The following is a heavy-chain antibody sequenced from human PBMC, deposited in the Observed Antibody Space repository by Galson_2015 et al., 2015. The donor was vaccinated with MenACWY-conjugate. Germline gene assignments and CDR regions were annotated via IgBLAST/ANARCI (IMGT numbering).Heavy chain of an antibody. CDR3: AKAPHVNIVATPPNY. J-gene: IGHJ4*02. CDR2: SDSGGST. CDR1: GFTFSSYA. V-gene: IGHV3-23*01. D-gene: IGHD5-12*01. Sequence: SLRLSCAASGFTFSSYAMSWVRQAPGKGLEWVSASDSGGSTYYADSVKGRFTISRDNSKNTLYLQVNSLRAEDTAVFYCAKAPHVNIVATPPNYWGQGTLVTVSS.